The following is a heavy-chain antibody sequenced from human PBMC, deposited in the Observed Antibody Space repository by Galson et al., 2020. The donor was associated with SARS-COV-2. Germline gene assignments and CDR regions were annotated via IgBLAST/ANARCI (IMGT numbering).Heavy chain of an antibody. Sequence: GGSLRLSCAASGFTFSSYAMSWVRQAPGKGLEWVAVISYDGSNKYYADSVKGRFTISRDNSKNTLYLQMNSLRAEDTAVYYCAKSKVGGYYSPFDYWGQGTLVTVSS. J-gene: IGHJ4*02. CDR3: AKSKVGGYYSPFDY. V-gene: IGHV3-30*18. D-gene: IGHD3-3*01. CDR2: ISYDGSNK. CDR1: GFTFSSYA.